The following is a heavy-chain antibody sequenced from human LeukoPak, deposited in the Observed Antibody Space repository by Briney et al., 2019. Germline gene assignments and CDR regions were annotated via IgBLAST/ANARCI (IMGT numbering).Heavy chain of an antibody. D-gene: IGHD4-17*01. CDR3: ARGSPYGVNWFDP. Sequence: SETLSLTCAVYGGSFSGYYWSWIRQPPGKGLGWIGEINHSESTNYNPSLKSRFTMLVTTSKTQFSLKLSSVTAADTAVYYCARGSPYGVNWFDPWGQGTLVIVSS. CDR1: GGSFSGYY. V-gene: IGHV4-34*01. CDR2: INHSEST. J-gene: IGHJ5*02.